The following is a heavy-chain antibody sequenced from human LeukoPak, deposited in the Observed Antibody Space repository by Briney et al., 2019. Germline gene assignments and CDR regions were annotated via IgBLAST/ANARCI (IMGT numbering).Heavy chain of an antibody. V-gene: IGHV4-39*01. Sequence: SETLSLTCTVSGGSVSDSSYYWGWLRQPPGKGLEWIGTIYYSGSTYYSLSLKSRVTISEDTSKNQFSLKMRSVTAADTAVYYCARSTLADAFDIWGQGTMVTVSS. CDR1: GGSVSDSSYY. J-gene: IGHJ3*02. CDR2: IYYSGST. D-gene: IGHD1-1*01. CDR3: ARSTLADAFDI.